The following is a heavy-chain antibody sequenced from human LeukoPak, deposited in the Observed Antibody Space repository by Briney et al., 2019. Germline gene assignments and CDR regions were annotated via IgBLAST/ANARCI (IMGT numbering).Heavy chain of an antibody. V-gene: IGHV4-38-2*02. Sequence: SETLSLTCAVSGYSVSSGYYWGWIRQPPGKGLEWIGSIYHSGSTYYNPSLKSRVTISVDTSKTQSSLKLSSVTAADTAVYYWARDDYGDPPGAFDIWGQGTMVTVSS. CDR3: ARDDYGDPPGAFDI. CDR1: GYSVSSGYY. D-gene: IGHD4-17*01. CDR2: IYHSGST. J-gene: IGHJ3*02.